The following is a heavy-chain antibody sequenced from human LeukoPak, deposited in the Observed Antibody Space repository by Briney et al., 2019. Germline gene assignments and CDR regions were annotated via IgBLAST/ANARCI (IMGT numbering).Heavy chain of an antibody. CDR1: GFTFSSYA. V-gene: IGHV3-23*01. J-gene: IGHJ4*02. Sequence: PGGSLRLSCAASGFTFSSYAMSWVRQAPGKGLEWVSVISGSGGSTYYADSVKGRFTISRDNSKNTLYLQMNSLRADDTAVYYCAKSRISTMVRGVGGLIDYWGQGTLVTVSS. CDR2: ISGSGGST. D-gene: IGHD3-10*01. CDR3: AKSRISTMVRGVGGLIDY.